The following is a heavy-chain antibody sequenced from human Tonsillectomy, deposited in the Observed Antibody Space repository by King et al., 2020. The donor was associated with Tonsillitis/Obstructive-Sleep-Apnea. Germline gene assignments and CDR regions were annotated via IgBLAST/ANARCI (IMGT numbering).Heavy chain of an antibody. CDR3: ARLDCGGYYYMDV. CDR1: SGSISSYY. D-gene: IGHD2-21*01. V-gene: IGHV4-59*08. CDR2: IYYSGNT. J-gene: IGHJ6*03. Sequence: VQLQESGPGLVKPSETLSLTCTVSSGSISSYYWSWIRQSPGKGLEWIGSIYYSGNTNYNPSLKSRVSISVDTSKNQFSLKLSSVTAADTAVYYCARLDCGGYYYMDVWGKGTTVTVSS.